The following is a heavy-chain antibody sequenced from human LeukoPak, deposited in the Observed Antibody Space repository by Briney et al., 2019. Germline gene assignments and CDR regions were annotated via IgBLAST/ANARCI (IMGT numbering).Heavy chain of an antibody. Sequence: ASVKVSCKASGGTFNTFAISWVRQAPGQGLEWLGGIIPILRTANYAQNFQGRVTITADESTSTAYMELSSLRSEDTAVYYCARVGLLPYFDYWGQGTLVTVSS. CDR3: ARVGLLPYFDY. CDR1: GGTFNTFA. CDR2: IIPILRTA. D-gene: IGHD2-21*02. V-gene: IGHV1-69*13. J-gene: IGHJ4*02.